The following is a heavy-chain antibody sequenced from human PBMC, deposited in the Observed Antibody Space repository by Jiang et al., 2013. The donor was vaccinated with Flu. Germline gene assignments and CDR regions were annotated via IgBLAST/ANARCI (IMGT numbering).Heavy chain of an antibody. CDR2: IYCSGST. V-gene: IGHV4-61*01. Sequence: GLVKPSETLSLTCTVSGGSVSSGSYYWSWIRQPPGKGLEWIGYIYCSGSTNYNPSLKSRVTISVDTSKNQFSLKLSSVTAADTAVYYCARAGSWGDYTIGHYGMDVWGQGTTVTVSS. CDR3: ARAGSWGDYTIGHYGMDV. J-gene: IGHJ6*02. D-gene: IGHD4-17*01. CDR1: GGSVSSGSYY.